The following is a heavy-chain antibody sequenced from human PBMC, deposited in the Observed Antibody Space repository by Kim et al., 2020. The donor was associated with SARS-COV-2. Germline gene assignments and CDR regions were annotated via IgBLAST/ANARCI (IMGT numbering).Heavy chain of an antibody. D-gene: IGHD3-10*01. Sequence: YYADSVKGRDTISKDNARKSRYQQMNSLRDDDTAVYFCARSQPLRGVTFDYWGQGNLVTVSS. J-gene: IGHJ4*02. CDR3: ARSQPLRGVTFDY. V-gene: IGHV3-48*02.